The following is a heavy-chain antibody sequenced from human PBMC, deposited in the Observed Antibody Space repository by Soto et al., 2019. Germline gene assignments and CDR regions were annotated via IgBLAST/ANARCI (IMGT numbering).Heavy chain of an antibody. CDR2: IWYDGSNK. Sequence: GGSLRLSCAASGFTFSSYGMHWVRQAPGKGLEWVAVIWYDGSNKYYADSVKGRFTISRDNSKNTLYLQMNSLRAEDTAVYYCARDGGDSLYYFDYWGQGTLVTVSS. V-gene: IGHV3-33*01. CDR1: GFTFSSYG. D-gene: IGHD3-10*01. CDR3: ARDGGDSLYYFDY. J-gene: IGHJ4*02.